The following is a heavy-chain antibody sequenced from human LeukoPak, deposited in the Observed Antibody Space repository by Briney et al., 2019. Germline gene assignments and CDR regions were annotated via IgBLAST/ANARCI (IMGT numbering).Heavy chain of an antibody. CDR3: ASLSGWPFY. Sequence: GASVKVSCKASGGTFSSYAISWVRPAPGQGLEWMGRIIPILGIANYAQKFQGRVTITADKSTSTAYIELSSLRSEDTAVYYCASLSGWPFYWGQGTLVTVSS. J-gene: IGHJ4*02. CDR1: GGTFSSYA. V-gene: IGHV1-69*04. D-gene: IGHD6-19*01. CDR2: IIPILGIA.